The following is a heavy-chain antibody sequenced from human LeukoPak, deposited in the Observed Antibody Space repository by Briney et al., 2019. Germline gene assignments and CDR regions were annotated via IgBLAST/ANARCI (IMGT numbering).Heavy chain of an antibody. J-gene: IGHJ4*02. CDR1: GYSFTSYW. CDR3: ARQRSSRDRFDY. CDR2: IYPGDT. V-gene: IGHV5-51*01. D-gene: IGHD3-10*01. Sequence: GESLKISCKGSGYSFTSYWIGWVRQMPGKGLEWMGIIYPGDTRYSPSFQGQVTISADKSISTAYLQWSSLKAADTAMYYCARQRSSRDRFDYWGQGTLVTVSS.